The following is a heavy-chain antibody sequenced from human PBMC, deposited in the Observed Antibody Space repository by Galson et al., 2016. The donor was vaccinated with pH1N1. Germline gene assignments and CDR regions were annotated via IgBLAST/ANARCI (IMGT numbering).Heavy chain of an antibody. D-gene: IGHD7-27*01. CDR3: TRDLGRLRDY. CDR1: GGIFNNYA. CDR2: IDPSGGGS. V-gene: IGHV1-46*02. Sequence: SVKVSCKASGGIFNNYAISWVRQAPGEGLEWIGVIDPSGGGSTYAQKFQARVTMTRDTSTSSVYMDLSSLRSEDTAVYYCTRDLGRLRDYWGQGTLITVSS. J-gene: IGHJ4*02.